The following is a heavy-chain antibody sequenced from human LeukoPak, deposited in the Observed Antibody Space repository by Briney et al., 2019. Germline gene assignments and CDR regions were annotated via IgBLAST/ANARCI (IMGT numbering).Heavy chain of an antibody. D-gene: IGHD5-18*01. CDR1: GYTFTDYY. CDR3: ARQRGYSYGFDY. CDR2: INPNSGDT. Sequence: ASVKVSCKASGYTFTDYYVHWVRQAPGQGLEWMGWINPNSGDTNYAQNFEGRVTMTRDTSISTAYMELSSLTSDDTAVYYCARQRGYSYGFDYWGQGTLVTVSS. J-gene: IGHJ4*02. V-gene: IGHV1-2*02.